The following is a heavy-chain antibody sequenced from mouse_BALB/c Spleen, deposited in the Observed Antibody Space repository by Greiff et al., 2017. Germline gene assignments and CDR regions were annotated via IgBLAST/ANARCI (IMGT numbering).Heavy chain of an antibody. D-gene: IGHD1-1*01. Sequence: EVMLVESGGGLVKPGGSLKLSCAASGFTFSDYYMYWVRQTPEKRLEWVATISDGGSYTYYPDSVKGRFTISRDNAKNNLYLQMSSLKSEDTAMYYCARGGDYYGRRYFDVWGAGTTVSGSS. CDR1: GFTFSDYY. V-gene: IGHV5-4*02. J-gene: IGHJ1*01. CDR3: ARGGDYYGRRYFDV. CDR2: ISDGGSYT.